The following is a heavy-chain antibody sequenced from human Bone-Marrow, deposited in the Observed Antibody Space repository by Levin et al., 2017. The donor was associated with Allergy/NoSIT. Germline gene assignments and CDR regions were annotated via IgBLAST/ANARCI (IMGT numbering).Heavy chain of an antibody. Sequence: ETLSLTCAASGFTFSSYSMNWVRQAPGKGLEWVSSISSSSSYIYYADSVKGRFTISRDNAKNSLYLQMNSLRAEDTAVYYCARGYCSGGIYFDYWGQGTLVTVSS. V-gene: IGHV3-21*01. CDR3: ARGYCSGGIYFDY. J-gene: IGHJ4*02. CDR1: GFTFSSYS. CDR2: ISSSSSYI. D-gene: IGHD2-15*01.